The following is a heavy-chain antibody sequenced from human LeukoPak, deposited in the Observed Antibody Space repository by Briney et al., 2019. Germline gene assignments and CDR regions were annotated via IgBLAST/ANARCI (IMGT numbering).Heavy chain of an antibody. CDR1: GGSFSGYY. J-gene: IGHJ4*02. V-gene: IGHV4-34*01. CDR3: AGARGSSSWPKNKFDY. D-gene: IGHD6-13*01. CDR2: INHSGST. Sequence: SETLSLTCAVYGGSFSGYYWSWIRQPPGKGLEWIGEINHSGSTNYNPSLKSRVTISVDTSKNQFSLKLSSVTAADTAVYYCAGARGSSSWPKNKFDYWGQGTLVTVSS.